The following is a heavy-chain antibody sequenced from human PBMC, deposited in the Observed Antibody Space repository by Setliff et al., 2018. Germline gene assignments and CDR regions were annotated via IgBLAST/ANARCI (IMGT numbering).Heavy chain of an antibody. D-gene: IGHD1-26*01. Sequence: GESLKISCKGSGYNFRNYWIGWVRQMPGKGLEWMGVIYPGDSDTRYSPSFQGQVTISADKSISTAYLQWSSLKASDTAMYYCARREHAFDIWGQGTLVTVSS. CDR1: GYNFRNYW. V-gene: IGHV5-51*01. CDR3: ARREHAFDI. J-gene: IGHJ4*02. CDR2: IYPGDSDT.